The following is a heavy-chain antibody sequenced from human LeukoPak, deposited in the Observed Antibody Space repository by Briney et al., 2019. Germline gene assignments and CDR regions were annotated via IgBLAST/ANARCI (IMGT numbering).Heavy chain of an antibody. Sequence: SETLSLTCTVSGGSISSSSYYWGWIRQPPGKGLEWIGSIYYSGSTYYNPSLKSRVTIFVDTSKNQFSLKLSSVTAADTAVYYCAREGRGYDSTGGSTLFDYWGQGTLVTVSS. CDR3: AREGRGYDSTGGSTLFDY. V-gene: IGHV4-39*02. D-gene: IGHD5-12*01. CDR1: GGSISSSSYY. J-gene: IGHJ4*02. CDR2: IYYSGST.